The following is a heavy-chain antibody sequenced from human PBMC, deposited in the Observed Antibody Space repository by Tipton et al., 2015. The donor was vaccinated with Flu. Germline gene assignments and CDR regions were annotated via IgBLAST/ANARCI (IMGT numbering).Heavy chain of an antibody. CDR3: ARGDSSSSWGAFGI. CDR1: GGSISSSSYY. CDR2: IYYSGST. D-gene: IGHD6-6*01. V-gene: IGHV4-39*01. J-gene: IGHJ3*02. Sequence: TLSLTCTVSGGSISSSSYYWGWIRQPPGKGLEWIGSIYYSGSTYYNPSLKSRVTISVDTSKNQFSLKLSSVTAADTAVYYCARGDSSSSWGAFGIWGQGTMVTVSS.